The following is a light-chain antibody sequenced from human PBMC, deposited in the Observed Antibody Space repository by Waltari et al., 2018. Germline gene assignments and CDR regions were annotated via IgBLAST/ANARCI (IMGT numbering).Light chain of an antibody. J-gene: IGLJ2*01. CDR2: AVS. Sequence: QSALTQPASVSGSPGQSITISCTGTSSDVGNYKRVSWYQQHPDKAPKLMIYAVSKRPSGVSDLFSGSKSGDMASLTISGLQPEDEAEYFCSSYAGSSKGVFGGGTKVTVL. CDR3: SSYAGSSKGV. CDR1: SSDVGNYKR. V-gene: IGLV2-23*02.